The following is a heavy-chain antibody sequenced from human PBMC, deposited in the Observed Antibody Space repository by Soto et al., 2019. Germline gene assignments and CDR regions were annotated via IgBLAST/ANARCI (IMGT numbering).Heavy chain of an antibody. CDR3: ARDRGRSEVGATPRFDY. J-gene: IGHJ4*02. V-gene: IGHV1-69*13. CDR1: GGTFSSYA. D-gene: IGHD1-26*01. Sequence: ASVKVSCKASGGTFSSYAISWVRQAPGQGLEWMGGIIPIFGTANYAQKFQGRVTITADESTSTAYMELSSLRSEDTAVYYCARDRGRSEVGATPRFDYWGQGTLVTVSS. CDR2: IIPIFGTA.